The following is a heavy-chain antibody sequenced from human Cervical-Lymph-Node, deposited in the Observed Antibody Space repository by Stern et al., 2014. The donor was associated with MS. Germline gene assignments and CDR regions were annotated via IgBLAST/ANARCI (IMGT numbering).Heavy chain of an antibody. V-gene: IGHV4-30-2*01. CDR1: GGSVSSGGYT. CDR2: IYEDESS. D-gene: IGHD3-3*01. Sequence: QVQLQESGSGLVRPSQTLSLTCTVSGGSVSSGGYTWSWLRQPPGKGLEWIGYIYEDESSYYNPSLKSRVPISIDRSKNQFSLRLSSMTAADTALYYCARVVRFLEWVPFDPWGQGILVTVSS. J-gene: IGHJ5*02. CDR3: ARVVRFLEWVPFDP.